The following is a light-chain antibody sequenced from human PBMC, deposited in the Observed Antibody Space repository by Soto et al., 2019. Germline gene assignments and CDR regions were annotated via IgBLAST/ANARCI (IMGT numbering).Light chain of an antibody. Sequence: DIQMTQSPSSLSASVGDRVTITCRASESISDYLNWYQQKPGEAPNVLIYAASSLHSGVPSRFSGSGSGTEFTLTISSLQPDDFATYYCQQQITFGQGTQLEI. CDR3: QQQIT. CDR1: ESISDY. J-gene: IGKJ5*01. CDR2: AAS. V-gene: IGKV1-39*01.